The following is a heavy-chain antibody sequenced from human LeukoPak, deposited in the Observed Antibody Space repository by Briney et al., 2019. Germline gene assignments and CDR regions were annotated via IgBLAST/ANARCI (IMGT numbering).Heavy chain of an antibody. Sequence: PGGSLRLSCAASGFTFSSYWMSWVRQAPGKGLEWVANIKQDGSEKYYVDSVKGRFTISRDNAKNSLYLRMNSLRAEDTAVYYCARGRYTVTTLIDYWGQGTLVTVSS. CDR1: GFTFSSYW. V-gene: IGHV3-7*01. CDR3: ARGRYTVTTLIDY. J-gene: IGHJ4*02. CDR2: IKQDGSEK. D-gene: IGHD4-17*01.